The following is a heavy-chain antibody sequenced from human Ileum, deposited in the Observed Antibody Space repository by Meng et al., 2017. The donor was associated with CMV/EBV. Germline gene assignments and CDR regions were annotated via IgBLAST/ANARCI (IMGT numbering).Heavy chain of an antibody. V-gene: IGHV3-74*03. CDR2: LSTDGSII. D-gene: IGHD2-21*01. CDR1: GFTFSRYW. J-gene: IGHJ4*02. Sequence: GESLKISCAASGFTFSRYWMHWVRQAPGKGLVWVSRLSTDGSIITYADSVKGRFTIYRDNAENTLYLQMNSLRAEDTAVYYCARVAFCGDNCYYHFDSWGQGTLVTVSS. CDR3: ARVAFCGDNCYYHFDS.